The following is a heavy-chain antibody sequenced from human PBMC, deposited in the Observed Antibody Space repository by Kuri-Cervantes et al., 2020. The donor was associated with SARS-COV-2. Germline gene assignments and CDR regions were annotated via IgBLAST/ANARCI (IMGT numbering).Heavy chain of an antibody. Sequence: LSLTCAASGFTFSSYAMHWVRQAPGKGLEWVAVISYDGSNKYYADSVKGRFTISRDNAKNTLYLQMNSLRAEDTAVYYCARPLMAGPHYFDFWGQGTLVTVSS. CDR2: ISYDGSNK. CDR1: GFTFSSYA. J-gene: IGHJ4*02. D-gene: IGHD6-19*01. CDR3: ARPLMAGPHYFDF. V-gene: IGHV3-30-3*01.